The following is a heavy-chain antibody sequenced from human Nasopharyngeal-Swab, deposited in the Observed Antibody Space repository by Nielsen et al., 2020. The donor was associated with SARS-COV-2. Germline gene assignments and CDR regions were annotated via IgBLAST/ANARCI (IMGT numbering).Heavy chain of an antibody. J-gene: IGHJ4*01. CDR3: PRRLLYSSSWTIIDY. V-gene: IGHV4-39*01. CDR2: IYYSGST. D-gene: IGHD6-13*01. Sequence: SETLSLTCTVPDGSISSISYYWCSMRQPPGKGRERLGSIYYSGSTYYNPSLKSLVTISVDTSKHQFSKKLISVTAADTAVYYCPRRLLYSSSWTIIDYWGHGTLVTVSS. CDR1: DGSISSISYY.